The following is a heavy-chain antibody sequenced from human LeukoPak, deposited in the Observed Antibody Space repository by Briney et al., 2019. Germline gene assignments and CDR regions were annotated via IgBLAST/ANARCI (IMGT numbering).Heavy chain of an antibody. D-gene: IGHD3-22*01. J-gene: IGHJ5*02. Sequence: PGGSLRLSCAASGFTFSSYAMHWVRQAPGKGLEWVAVISYDGSNKYYADSVKGRFTISRDNSKNTLYLQMNSLRAEDTAVYCCARGGHYYDSSGCSNWFDPWGQGTLVTVSS. CDR1: GFTFSSYA. V-gene: IGHV3-30-3*01. CDR3: ARGGHYYDSSGCSNWFDP. CDR2: ISYDGSNK.